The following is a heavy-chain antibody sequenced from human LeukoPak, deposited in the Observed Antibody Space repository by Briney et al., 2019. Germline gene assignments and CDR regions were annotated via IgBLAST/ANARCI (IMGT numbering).Heavy chain of an antibody. CDR2: IYYSGST. J-gene: IGHJ4*02. D-gene: IGHD1-26*01. V-gene: IGHV4-39*01. CDR3: ARGLVGATNY. Sequence: PSETLSLTCTVSGGSISSSSYYWGWIRQPPGKGLEWIGSIYYSGSTYYNPSLKSRVTISVDTSKNQFSLKLSSVTAADAAVYYCARGLVGATNYWGQGTLVTVSS. CDR1: GGSISSSSYY.